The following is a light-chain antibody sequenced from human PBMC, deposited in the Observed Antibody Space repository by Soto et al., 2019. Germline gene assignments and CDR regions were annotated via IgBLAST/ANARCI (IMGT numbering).Light chain of an antibody. CDR2: DAS. CDR1: HRVSTSY. J-gene: IGKJ5*01. V-gene: IGKV3D-15*01. Sequence: EIRLTQSPGTLSLSPGEGSTLSCRAIHRVSTSYLAGCQQKPARAPRLLIYDASNRATGSPARFSGSGAGRTVTLTIISMQYEDFGVDYCRQYNNWPPITFGQGTRVDIK. CDR3: RQYNNWPPIT.